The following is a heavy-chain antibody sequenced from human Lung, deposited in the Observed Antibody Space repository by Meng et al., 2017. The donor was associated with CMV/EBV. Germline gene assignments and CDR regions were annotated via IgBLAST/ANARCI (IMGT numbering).Heavy chain of an antibody. CDR1: FSLYT. V-gene: IGHV3-21*01. CDR2: ISSSSSYI. D-gene: IGHD3-22*01. J-gene: IGHJ4*02. Sequence: FSLYTMNWFLQAPGKGLEWVSSISSSSSYIYYADSVKGRFTISRDNAKNSLYLQMNSLRAEDTAVYYCAREWNYYDSSGYLKAFFDYWGQGTLVTVSS. CDR3: AREWNYYDSSGYLKAFFDY.